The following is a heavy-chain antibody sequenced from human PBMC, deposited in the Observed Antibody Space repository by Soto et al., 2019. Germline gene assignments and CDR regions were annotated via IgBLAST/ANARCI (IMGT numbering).Heavy chain of an antibody. CDR1: GYTFTSYG. D-gene: IGHD3-22*01. J-gene: IGHJ4*02. V-gene: IGHV1-18*01. CDR2: ISAYNGNA. CDR3: ARESYNYYDSSGYDYGLDY. Sequence: QVQLVQSGAEVKKPGASVKVSCKASGYTFTSYGISWVRQAPGQGLEWMGWISAYNGNANYAQKLQGRVTMTTDTSTSTAYMELRSLRSDDTAVYYCARESYNYYDSSGYDYGLDYWGQGTLVTVSS.